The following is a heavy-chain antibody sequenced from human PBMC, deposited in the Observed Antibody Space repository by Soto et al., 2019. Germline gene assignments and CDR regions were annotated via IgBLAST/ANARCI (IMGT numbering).Heavy chain of an antibody. J-gene: IGHJ4*02. V-gene: IGHV3-23*01. CDR3: AKHRLARGIDY. D-gene: IGHD3-10*01. CDR1: GFTFINYD. Sequence: PGWSLRLACVASGFTFINYDMRWVRQAPGKGLEWVSTVDSAGSTYYADSVTGRFTISRDNSRNTLSLQMNSLRAEDTAVYYCAKHRLARGIDYWGQGTPVTVSS. CDR2: VDSAGST.